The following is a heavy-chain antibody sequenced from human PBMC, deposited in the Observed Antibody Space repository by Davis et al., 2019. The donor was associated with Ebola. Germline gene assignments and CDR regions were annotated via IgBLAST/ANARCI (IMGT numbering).Heavy chain of an antibody. Sequence: AASVQVSCKTSGYTFTNYGITWVRQAPGQGLEWMGWINPHNGNTNYAQKLQGRVTMTTDTSTSTAYMELRSLRSDDTAVYYCARGHSGSYNEFDYWGQGTLVTVSS. CDR1: GYTFTNYG. CDR3: ARGHSGSYNEFDY. V-gene: IGHV1-18*04. D-gene: IGHD1-26*01. J-gene: IGHJ4*02. CDR2: INPHNGNT.